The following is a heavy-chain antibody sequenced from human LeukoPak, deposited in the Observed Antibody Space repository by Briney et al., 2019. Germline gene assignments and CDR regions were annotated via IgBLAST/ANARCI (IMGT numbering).Heavy chain of an antibody. CDR1: GYTLTELS. CDR3: ATGDIVVFGRHGYMDV. V-gene: IGHV1-24*01. Sequence: ASVKVSCKVPGYTLTELSMHWVRQAPGKGLEWMGGFDPEDGETIYAQKFQGRVTMTEDTSTDTAYMELSSLRSEDTAVYYCATGDIVVFGRHGYMDVWGKGTTVTVSS. D-gene: IGHD2-2*01. CDR2: FDPEDGET. J-gene: IGHJ6*03.